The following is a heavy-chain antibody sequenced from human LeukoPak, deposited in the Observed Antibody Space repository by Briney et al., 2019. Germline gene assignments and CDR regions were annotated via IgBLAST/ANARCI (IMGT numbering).Heavy chain of an antibody. J-gene: IGHJ5*02. CDR2: IRYDGSPK. Sequence: GGSLRLSCAASGFSFSSYDMHWVRQAPGKGLEWVAFIRYDGSPKYYSDSVKGRFTISRDNSKNTLYLQMNSLRAEDTAVYYCARDNSVRDEAWWFNPWGQGTLVTVSS. V-gene: IGHV3-30*02. CDR3: ARDNSVRDEAWWFNP. CDR1: GFSFSSYD. D-gene: IGHD5-24*01.